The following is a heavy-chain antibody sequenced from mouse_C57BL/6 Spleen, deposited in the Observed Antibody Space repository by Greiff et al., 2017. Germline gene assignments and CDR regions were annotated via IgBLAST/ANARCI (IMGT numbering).Heavy chain of an antibody. J-gene: IGHJ1*03. Sequence: EVQLQQSGPGLAKPSQTLSLTCSVTGYSITSDYWNWIRKFPGNKLEYMGYISYSGSTYYNPSLKSRISITRDTSKNQYYLQLNSVTTEDTATYYCARYYYGSSYGRYFDVWGTGTTVTVSS. CDR2: ISYSGST. D-gene: IGHD1-1*01. CDR3: ARYYYGSSYGRYFDV. V-gene: IGHV3-8*01. CDR1: GYSITSDY.